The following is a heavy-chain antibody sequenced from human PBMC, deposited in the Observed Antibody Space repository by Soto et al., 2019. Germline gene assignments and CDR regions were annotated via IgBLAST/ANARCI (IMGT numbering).Heavy chain of an antibody. D-gene: IGHD6-13*01. CDR3: ASGIAAAGIIYYYYYMDV. CDR1: GYTFTSYA. CDR2: INAGNGNT. J-gene: IGHJ6*03. V-gene: IGHV1-3*01. Sequence: ASVKVSCKASGYTFTSYAMHWVRQAPGQRLEWMGWINAGNGNTKYSQKFQGRVTITRDTSASTAYMELSSLRSEDTAVYYCASGIAAAGIIYYYYYMDVWGKGTTVTVSS.